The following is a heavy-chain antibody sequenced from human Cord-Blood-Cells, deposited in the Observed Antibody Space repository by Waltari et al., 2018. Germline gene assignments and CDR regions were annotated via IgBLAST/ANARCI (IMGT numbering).Heavy chain of an antibody. CDR1: GFTFSSYG. D-gene: IGHD7-27*01. Sequence: QVQLVESGGGVVQSGRSLRLSCAASGFTFSSYGMHWVRQAPGKGLEWVAGISYDGSNKYYADSVKGRFTISRDNSKNTLYLQMNSLRAEDTAVYYCAKEELGVFDYWGQGTLVTVSS. J-gene: IGHJ4*02. CDR3: AKEELGVFDY. V-gene: IGHV3-30*18. CDR2: ISYDGSNK.